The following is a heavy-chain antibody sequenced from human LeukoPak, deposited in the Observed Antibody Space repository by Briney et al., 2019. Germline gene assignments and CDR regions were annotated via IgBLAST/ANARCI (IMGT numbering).Heavy chain of an antibody. J-gene: IGHJ4*02. CDR3: ARVRDGVYSGSYFDY. Sequence: PGGSLRLSCAASGLSVSTHYMSWVRQAPGKGLEWVSVIYNTGRTYYADSVKGRFTISIDNSKNTLFLQMNSLRADDTPVYYCARVRDGVYSGSYFDYWGQGTLATVSS. CDR2: IYNTGRT. D-gene: IGHD1-26*01. V-gene: IGHV3-53*01. CDR1: GLSVSTHY.